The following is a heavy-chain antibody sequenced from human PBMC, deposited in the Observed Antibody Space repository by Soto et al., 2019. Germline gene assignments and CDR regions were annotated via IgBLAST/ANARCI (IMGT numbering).Heavy chain of an antibody. Sequence: SETLSLTCNVSGGSISNFHLSWIRQPPGKGLEWIGYIYYSGNYYNPSLTSRVSMSLDKSKNQFSLHLKSVTAADTALCFCALGGYNYGRPFDFWGQGTRVTVSS. J-gene: IGHJ4*02. V-gene: IGHV4-59*01. CDR3: ALGGYNYGRPFDF. CDR1: GGSISNFH. D-gene: IGHD5-18*01. CDR2: IYYSGN.